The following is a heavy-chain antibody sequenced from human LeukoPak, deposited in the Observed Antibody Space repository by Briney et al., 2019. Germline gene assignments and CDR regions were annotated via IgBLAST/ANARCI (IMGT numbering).Heavy chain of an antibody. CDR1: GFTFSSYG. CDR2: IWYDGSNK. J-gene: IGHJ4*02. V-gene: IGHV3-33*01. Sequence: GRSLRLSCAASGFTFSSYGMHWVRQAPGKGLEWVAVIWYDGSNKYYADSVKGRFTISRDNTKNTLYLQMNSLRAEDTAVYYCARGGGWSGYYTINKDRRTRPGGYFDYWGQGTLVTVSS. D-gene: IGHD3-3*01. CDR3: ARGGGWSGYYTINKDRRTRPGGYFDY.